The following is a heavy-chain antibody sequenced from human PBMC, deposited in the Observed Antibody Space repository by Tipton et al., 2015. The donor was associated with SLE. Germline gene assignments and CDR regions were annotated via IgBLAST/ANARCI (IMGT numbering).Heavy chain of an antibody. V-gene: IGHV1-69*01. J-gene: IGHJ4*02. CDR3: AREGGSDREFDY. CDR1: GGTFSSYA. D-gene: IGHD3-16*01. Sequence: QLVQSGPEVKKPGSSVKISCPASGGTFSSYAISWVRQAPGQGLEWLGGIIPIFGTANYAQKFQCRVTITADESTSAAYMELSSRRSDDTAEYCRAREGGSDREFDYWAQGTLVPVS. CDR2: IIPIFGTA.